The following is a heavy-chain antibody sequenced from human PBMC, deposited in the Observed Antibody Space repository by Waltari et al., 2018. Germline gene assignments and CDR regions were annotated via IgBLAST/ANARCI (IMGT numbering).Heavy chain of an antibody. CDR2: IRYDGSIK. J-gene: IGHJ4*02. Sequence: QVQLVESGGGVVQPGGSLRLSCAASGFSLPSYAMPWVGQAPGKGLDWVAFIRYDGSIKYYGDSVKVRFTISRDNSKNTLFLQMNSLRAEDTAVYYCAKDGYYGSGTYKGMYYFDYWGQGTLVTVSS. V-gene: IGHV3-30*02. CDR3: AKDGYYGSGTYKGMYYFDY. CDR1: GFSLPSYA. D-gene: IGHD3-10*01.